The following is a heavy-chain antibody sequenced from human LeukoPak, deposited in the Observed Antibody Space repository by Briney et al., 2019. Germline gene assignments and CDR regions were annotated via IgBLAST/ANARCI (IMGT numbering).Heavy chain of an antibody. D-gene: IGHD3-10*01. CDR3: ARQTGSGLFILP. CDR2: INHSGST. CDR1: GGSFSGYY. V-gene: IGHV4-34*01. J-gene: IGHJ4*02. Sequence: SETLSLTCAVYGGSFSGYYWSWIRQPPGKGLEWIGEINHSGSTNYNPSLKSRVTISVDTSKNQFSLKLTSVTAADTAVYYCARQTGSGLFILPGGQGTLVTVSS.